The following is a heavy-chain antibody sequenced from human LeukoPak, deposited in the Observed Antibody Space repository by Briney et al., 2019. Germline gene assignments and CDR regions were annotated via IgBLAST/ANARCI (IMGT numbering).Heavy chain of an antibody. CDR3: ARVNYYDSSGTDY. D-gene: IGHD3-22*01. CDR1: GDSISSYY. V-gene: IGHV4-59*01. CDR2: IYYSGST. J-gene: IGHJ4*02. Sequence: LSETLSLTCTVSGDSISSYYWSWIRQPPGKGLEWIGYIYYSGSTNYNPSLKSRVTISVDTSKNQFSLRLSSVTAADTAVYYCARVNYYDSSGTDYWGQGTLVTVSS.